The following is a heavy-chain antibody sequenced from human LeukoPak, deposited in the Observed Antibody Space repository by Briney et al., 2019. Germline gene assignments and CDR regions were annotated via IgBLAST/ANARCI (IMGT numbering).Heavy chain of an antibody. J-gene: IGHJ4*02. Sequence: ASVKVSCMASVYTFTSYVISWVRQAPRQGRAWMGLRSAYNGNTDYAQKLQGRVTMTTDTPTSTAYMELRSLRSDDVAVYYCARGGYCYGVPFDYWRQGTLITVSS. CDR3: ARGGYCYGVPFDY. D-gene: IGHD5-18*01. V-gene: IGHV1-18*03. CDR1: VYTFTSYV. CDR2: RSAYNGNT.